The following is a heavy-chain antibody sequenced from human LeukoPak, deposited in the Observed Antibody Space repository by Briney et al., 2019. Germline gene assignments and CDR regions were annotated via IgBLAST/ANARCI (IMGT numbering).Heavy chain of an antibody. CDR3: ARDSVVAPYYFDY. Sequence: PSETLSLTCAVYGGSFSGYYWSWIRQPPGKGLEWIGEINHSGSTNYNPSLKSRVTISVDTSKNQFSLKLSSVTAADTAVYYCARDSVVAPYYFDYWGQGTLVTVSS. CDR1: GGSFSGYY. CDR2: INHSGST. V-gene: IGHV4-34*01. D-gene: IGHD2-15*01. J-gene: IGHJ4*02.